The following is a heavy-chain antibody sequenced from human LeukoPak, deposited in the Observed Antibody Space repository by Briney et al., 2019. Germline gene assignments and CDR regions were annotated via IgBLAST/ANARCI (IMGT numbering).Heavy chain of an antibody. J-gene: IGHJ3*02. CDR1: GFTFSSYA. Sequence: GGSLRLSCAASGFTFSSYAMHWVRQAPGKGLDRVAVISYDGSNKYYADSVKGRFTISRDNSKNTLYLQMNSLRAEDTAVYYCARGRSRDGYNSDDFDIWGQGTMVTVSS. CDR2: ISYDGSNK. CDR3: ARGRSRDGYNSDDFDI. V-gene: IGHV3-30*01. D-gene: IGHD5-24*01.